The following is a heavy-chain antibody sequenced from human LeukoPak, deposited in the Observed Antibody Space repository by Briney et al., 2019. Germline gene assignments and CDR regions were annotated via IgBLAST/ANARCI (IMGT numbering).Heavy chain of an antibody. D-gene: IGHD2/OR15-2a*01. J-gene: IGHJ4*02. CDR3: AKDSAKKYDDY. CDR2: ISSSSSSI. CDR1: GFTFSNYN. V-gene: IGHV3-48*01. Sequence: TGGSLRLSCAASGFTFSNYNMHWVRQAPGKGLEWVSYISSSSSSIHYADSVKGRFTISRDNAKNTLYLQINGLRAEDTAVYYCAKDSAKKYDDYWGQGTLVTVSS.